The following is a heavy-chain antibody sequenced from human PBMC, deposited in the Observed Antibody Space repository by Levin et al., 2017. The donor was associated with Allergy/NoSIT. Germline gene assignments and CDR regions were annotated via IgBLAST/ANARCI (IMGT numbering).Heavy chain of an antibody. CDR2: INEDGSDT. D-gene: IGHD3-3*01. J-gene: IGHJ4*02. Sequence: GESLKISCAASGFTFSSFWMTWVRLAPGKGLQWVANINEDGSDTYYVDSVEGRFIVSRDNAKNSLYLHMNSLRVEDTAIYYCARDTYRFWDSWGQGTLVAVSS. CDR3: ARDTYRFWDS. V-gene: IGHV3-7*01. CDR1: GFTFSSFW.